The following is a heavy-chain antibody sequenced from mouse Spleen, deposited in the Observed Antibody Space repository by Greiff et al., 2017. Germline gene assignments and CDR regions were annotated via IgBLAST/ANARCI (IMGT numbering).Heavy chain of an antibody. CDR3: AQLGRWFAY. D-gene: IGHD4-1*02. CDR2: ISTGGSYT. J-gene: IGHJ3*01. Sequence: EVQGLQSGGGLVKPGGSLKLSCAASGFTFSSYAMSWVRQTPEKRLEWVATISTGGSYTYYTDSVKGRATFTRDNANNTLYMQMSSLRSEYPAMYDCAQLGRWFAYWGQGTLVTVSA. V-gene: IGHV5-9-3*01. CDR1: GFTFSSYA.